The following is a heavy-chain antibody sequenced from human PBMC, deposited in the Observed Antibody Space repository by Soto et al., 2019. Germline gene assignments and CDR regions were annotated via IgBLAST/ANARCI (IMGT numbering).Heavy chain of an antibody. CDR3: ARERWGKCSSSWYFDY. CDR2: INHSGST. Sequence: QVQLQQWGAGLLKPSETLSLTCAVYGGSFSGYYWSCLRQPPGKGLEWIGEINHSGSTNYNPSRKSRVTLSVATSKNQFSRKLSSVTGADTAVYYCARERWGKCSSSWYFDYWGQGTLVTVSS. D-gene: IGHD6-13*01. V-gene: IGHV4-34*01. J-gene: IGHJ4*02. CDR1: GGSFSGYY.